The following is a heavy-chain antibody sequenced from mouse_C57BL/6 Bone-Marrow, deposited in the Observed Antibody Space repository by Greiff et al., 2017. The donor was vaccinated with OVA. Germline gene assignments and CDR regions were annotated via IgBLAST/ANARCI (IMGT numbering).Heavy chain of an antibody. J-gene: IGHJ3*01. Sequence: EVKVEESGGGLVQPGGSLKLSCAASGFTFSDYGMAWVRQAPRKGPEWVAFISNLAYSIYYAETVTGRFTISRENAKNTLYLEMSSLRSEDTAMYYCARHGGVAWFAYWGQGTLVTVSA. CDR3: ARHGGVAWFAY. CDR1: GFTFSDYG. CDR2: ISNLAYSI. D-gene: IGHD1-1*02. V-gene: IGHV5-15*04.